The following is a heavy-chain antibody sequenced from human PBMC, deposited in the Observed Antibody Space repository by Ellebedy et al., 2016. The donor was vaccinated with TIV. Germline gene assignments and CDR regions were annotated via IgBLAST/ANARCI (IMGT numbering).Heavy chain of an antibody. CDR2: IKGKTDGGTT. D-gene: IGHD6-13*01. J-gene: IGHJ6*02. Sequence: GESLKISXAASGFTFSNAWMNWVRQAPGKGLEWVGRIKGKTDGGTTDCAAPVKGRFTISRDDSKNTLYLQMNSLKTEDTAVYYCTTGGIAYGMDVWGQGTAVTVSS. V-gene: IGHV3-15*07. CDR3: TTGGIAYGMDV. CDR1: GFTFSNAW.